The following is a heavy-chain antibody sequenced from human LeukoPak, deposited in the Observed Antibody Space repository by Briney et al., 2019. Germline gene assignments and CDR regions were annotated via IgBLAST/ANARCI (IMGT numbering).Heavy chain of an antibody. V-gene: IGHV4-4*07. Sequence: SETLSLTCTVSGGSISSYYWTWIRQPAGKGLEWIGRIYTSGSTNYNPSLKSRVTISLDTSKNQFSLKLSSVTAADTAVYYCARADYSDYSLYYYYMDVWGKGTTVTVSS. J-gene: IGHJ6*03. CDR3: ARADYSDYSLYYYYMDV. D-gene: IGHD4-11*01. CDR1: GGSISSYY. CDR2: IYTSGST.